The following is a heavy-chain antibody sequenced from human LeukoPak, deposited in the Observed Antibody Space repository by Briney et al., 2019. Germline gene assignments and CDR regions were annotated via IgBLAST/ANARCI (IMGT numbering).Heavy chain of an antibody. Sequence: SETLSLTCTVSGGSISSYYWSWIRQPPGKGLEWIGYIYYSGSTNYNPSLKSRVTISEDTSKNQFSLKLSSVTAADTAVYYCARRNSSGLMGYYYYYMDVWGKGTTVTISS. J-gene: IGHJ6*03. CDR3: ARRNSSGLMGYYYYYMDV. CDR2: IYYSGST. V-gene: IGHV4-59*01. D-gene: IGHD6-19*01. CDR1: GGSISSYY.